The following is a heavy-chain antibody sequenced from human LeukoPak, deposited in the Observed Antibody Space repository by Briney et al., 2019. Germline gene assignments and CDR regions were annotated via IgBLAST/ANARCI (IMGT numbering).Heavy chain of an antibody. CDR2: ISAYNGNT. J-gene: IGHJ6*03. D-gene: IGHD6-6*01. CDR1: GYTFTSYG. Sequence: GASVKVSCKASGYTFTSYGFSWVRQAPGQGLEWMGWISAYNGNTNYAQKLQGRVTMTTDTSTSTAYMELRSLRSDDTAVYYCARDAGSSDMGGYMDVWGKGTTVTVSS. V-gene: IGHV1-18*01. CDR3: ARDAGSSDMGGYMDV.